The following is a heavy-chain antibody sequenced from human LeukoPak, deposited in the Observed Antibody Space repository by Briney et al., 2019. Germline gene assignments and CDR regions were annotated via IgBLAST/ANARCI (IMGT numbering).Heavy chain of an antibody. CDR1: GGSFSGYY. CDR2: INHSGST. Sequence: SETLSLTCAVYGGSFSGYYWSWIRQPPGQGLEWIGEINHSGSTNYNPSLKSRVTISVDTSKNQFSLKLSSVTAADTAVFYCARRRSGGKGMDVWGKGTTVTVSS. D-gene: IGHD2-15*01. CDR3: ARRRSGGKGMDV. J-gene: IGHJ6*04. V-gene: IGHV4-34*01.